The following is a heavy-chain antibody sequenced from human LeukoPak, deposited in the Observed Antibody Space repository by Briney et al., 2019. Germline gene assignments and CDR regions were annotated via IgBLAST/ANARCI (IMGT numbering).Heavy chain of an antibody. CDR1: GPSTRIYY. Sequence: PSETLSLTCTVWGPSTRIYYWMWPRQPPGKGLEWIGYMHYSGSTNYNPSLKSRVTISLHTSKNQFSLKLSSAAAEHSAVSYFARALTTATSNWIDPWGQGTLVTVSS. CDR2: MHYSGST. CDR3: ARALTTATSNWIDP. V-gene: IGHV4-59*01. D-gene: IGHD4-17*01. J-gene: IGHJ5*02.